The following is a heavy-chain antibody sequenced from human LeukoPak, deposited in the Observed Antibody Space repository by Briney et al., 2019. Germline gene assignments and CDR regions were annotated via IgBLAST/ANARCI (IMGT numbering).Heavy chain of an antibody. J-gene: IGHJ4*02. Sequence: PGGSLRLSCAASGFTVSSNYMSWVRQAPGKGLEWVSVIYSGGSTYYADSVKGRFTISRDNSKNTLYLQMNSLRAEDTAVYYCAAMYSGSFGLLDYWGQGTLVTVSS. V-gene: IGHV3-53*01. CDR1: GFTVSSNY. CDR2: IYSGGST. D-gene: IGHD1-26*01. CDR3: AAMYSGSFGLLDY.